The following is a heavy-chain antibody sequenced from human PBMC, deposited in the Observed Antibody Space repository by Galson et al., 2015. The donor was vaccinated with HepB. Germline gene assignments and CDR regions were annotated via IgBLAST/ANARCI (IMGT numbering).Heavy chain of an antibody. Sequence: TLSLTCTVSGGSISSGGYYWSWIRQHPGKGLEWIGYIYYSGSTYYNPSLKSRVTISVDTSKNQFSLKLSSVTAADTAVYYCARGSITMIVAWDYWGQGTLVTVSS. J-gene: IGHJ4*02. CDR1: GGSISSGGYY. V-gene: IGHV4-31*03. D-gene: IGHD3-22*01. CDR3: ARGSITMIVAWDY. CDR2: IYYSGST.